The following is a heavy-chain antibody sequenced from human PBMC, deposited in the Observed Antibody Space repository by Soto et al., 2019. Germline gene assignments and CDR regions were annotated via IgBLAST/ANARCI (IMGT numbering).Heavy chain of an antibody. CDR2: ITGSSHTT. CDR3: GRDPNGDYIGAFEF. CDR1: GFTFSNFA. Sequence: VQLLESGGGLVQPGGSLRLSCAGSGFTFSNFAMTWVRQAPGKGLEWVSSITGSSHTTRYADSLKGRFTISRDNSKNTVYLQINSLRVEDTAVYYCGRDPNGDYIGAFEFWGQGTVVTVSS. D-gene: IGHD4-17*01. V-gene: IGHV3-23*01. J-gene: IGHJ3*01.